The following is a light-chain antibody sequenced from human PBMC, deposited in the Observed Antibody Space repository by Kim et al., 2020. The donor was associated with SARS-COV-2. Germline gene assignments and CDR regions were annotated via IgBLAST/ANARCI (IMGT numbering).Light chain of an antibody. J-gene: IGLJ2*01. V-gene: IGLV1-40*01. CDR1: SSNTGANYD. CDR2: AND. Sequence: QRVTISCTGTSSNTGANYDVHWYQALPGTAPKLLIYANDHRPSGVPDRFSGSKSDTSASLAITGLQAEDEADYYCQSYDTRLSGWIFGGGTKLTVL. CDR3: QSYDTRLSGWI.